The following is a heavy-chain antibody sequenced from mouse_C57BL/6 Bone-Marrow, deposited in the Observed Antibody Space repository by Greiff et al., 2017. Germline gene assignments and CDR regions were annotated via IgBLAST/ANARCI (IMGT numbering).Heavy chain of an antibody. D-gene: IGHD4-1*01. CDR1: GFTFSSYA. Sequence: EVQLQESGGGLVKPGGSLKLSCAASGFTFSSYAMSWVRQTPEKRLEWVATISDGGSYTYYPDNVKGRFTISRDNAKNNLYLQMSHLKSEDTAMYYCARKNWAWFAYWGQGTLVTVSA. CDR2: ISDGGSYT. V-gene: IGHV5-4*01. J-gene: IGHJ3*01. CDR3: ARKNWAWFAY.